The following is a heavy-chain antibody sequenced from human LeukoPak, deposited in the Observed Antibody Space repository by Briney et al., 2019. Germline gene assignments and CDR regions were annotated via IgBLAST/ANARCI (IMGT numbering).Heavy chain of an antibody. D-gene: IGHD3-22*01. V-gene: IGHV4-30-2*01. CDR3: ARVKGSGYSDAFDI. J-gene: IGHJ3*02. CDR2: IYHSGST. Sequence: SETLSLTCTVSGGSISSGGYYWSWIRQPPGKGLEWIGYIYHSGSTYYNPSLKSRVTISVDRSKNQFSLKLSSVTAADTAVYYCARVKGSGYSDAFDIWGQGTMVTVSS. CDR1: GGSISSGGYY.